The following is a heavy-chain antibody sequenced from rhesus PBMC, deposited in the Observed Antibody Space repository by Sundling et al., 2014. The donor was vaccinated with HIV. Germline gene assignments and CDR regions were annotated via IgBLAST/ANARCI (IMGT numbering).Heavy chain of an antibody. J-gene: IGHJ2*01. CDR2: IGGSSGST. CDR1: GGSISTYNW. Sequence: QVQLQESGPGLVRPSETLSLTCAVSGGSISTYNWWTWIRQPPGKGLEWIGYIGGSSGSTNYNPSLKSRVTISKDTSKNQFSLKLSSVTAADTAVYYCARGRGNWNYWYFDLWGPGTPITISS. V-gene: IGHV4-65*02. D-gene: IGHD1-26*01. CDR3: ARGRGNWNYWYFDL.